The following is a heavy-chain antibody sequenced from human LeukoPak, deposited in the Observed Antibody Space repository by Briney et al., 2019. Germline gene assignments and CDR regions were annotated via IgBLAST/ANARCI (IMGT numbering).Heavy chain of an antibody. CDR3: ARVFRGAVTANWFDL. CDR1: GGSINGNY. CDR2: IYDEGTT. J-gene: IGHJ5*02. Sequence: SETLSLTCSVSGGSINGNYWTWIRQPPGKGLEWIGNIYDEGTTNYNPSLESRLTMSIDTSASHFSPTLRSVTAADTAVYYCARVFRGAVTANWFDLWGQGTLVSVSS. D-gene: IGHD2-21*02. V-gene: IGHV4-59*01.